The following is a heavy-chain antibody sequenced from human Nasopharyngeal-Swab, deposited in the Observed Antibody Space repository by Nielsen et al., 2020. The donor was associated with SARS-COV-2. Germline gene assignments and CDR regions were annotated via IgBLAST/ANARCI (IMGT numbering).Heavy chain of an antibody. CDR2: IYYTGIT. D-gene: IGHD5-18*01. J-gene: IGHJ6*02. Sequence: SETLSLTGTISGGSIRNSNYYWGWIRQPPGKGLEWIGRIYYTGITYSNPSLKSRVTISEDTSKNQFSLKLSSVTAADMAVYYCAILVDTLPLDVWGQGTTVTVSS. CDR3: AILVDTLPLDV. V-gene: IGHV4-39*01. CDR1: GGSIRNSNYY.